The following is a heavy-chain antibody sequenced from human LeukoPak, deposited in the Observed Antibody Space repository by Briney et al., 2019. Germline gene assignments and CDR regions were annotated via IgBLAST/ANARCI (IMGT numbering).Heavy chain of an antibody. J-gene: IGHJ4*02. CDR2: INPNSGGT. D-gene: IGHD4-11*01. V-gene: IGHV1-2*02. Sequence: ASVKVSCKASGYTFTGYYMHWVRQAPGQGLEWMGWINPNSGGTNYAQKFQGRVTMTTDTSTSTAYMELRSLRSDDTAVYYCARVIGYSKPTDYFDYWGQGTLVTVSS. CDR1: GYTFTGYY. CDR3: ARVIGYSKPTDYFDY.